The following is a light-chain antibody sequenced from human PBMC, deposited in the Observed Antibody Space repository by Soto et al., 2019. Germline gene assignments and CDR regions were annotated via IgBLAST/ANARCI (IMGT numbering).Light chain of an antibody. V-gene: IGKV1-39*01. CDR1: QSISTH. CDR2: AAS. CDR3: QQSYTSWWT. Sequence: DIQMTQSPSSLSASVGDRVSITCGASQSISTHLSWYQQKPGKAPKLLIYAASSLQSWVPSRFTGSGSGTDFTLTISSLQPEDFATYYCQQSYTSWWTFGQGTKVDIK. J-gene: IGKJ1*01.